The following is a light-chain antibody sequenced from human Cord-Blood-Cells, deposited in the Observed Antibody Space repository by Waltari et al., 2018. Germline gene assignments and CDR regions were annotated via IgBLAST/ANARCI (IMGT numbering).Light chain of an antibody. CDR2: EGS. J-gene: IGLJ1*01. Sequence: QSALTQPAPVSGSPGQSITISCTGTSSDVGSYNLVSWYQQHPGKAPKLMIYEGSKRPSGVSNRFSGSKSDNTASLTISGLQAEDEADYYCCSYAGSSTYVFGTGTKVTVL. CDR1: SSDVGSYNL. V-gene: IGLV2-23*01. CDR3: CSYAGSSTYV.